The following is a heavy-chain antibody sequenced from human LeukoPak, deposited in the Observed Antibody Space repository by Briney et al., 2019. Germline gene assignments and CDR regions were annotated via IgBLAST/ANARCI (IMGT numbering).Heavy chain of an antibody. CDR2: IYYSGST. V-gene: IGHV4-59*08. D-gene: IGHD3-10*01. Sequence: SETLSLTCTVSGGSISNYYWTWIRQSPGKGLEWIGYIYYSGSTNYNPSLKSRVTISVDTSKNQFSLKLTSVTAADTAVYYCARRHKVGAGDALDIWGQGTMVTVSS. J-gene: IGHJ3*02. CDR1: GGSISNYY. CDR3: ARRHKVGAGDALDI.